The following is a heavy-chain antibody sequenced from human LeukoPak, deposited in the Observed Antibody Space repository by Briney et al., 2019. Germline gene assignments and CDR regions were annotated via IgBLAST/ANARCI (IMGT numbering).Heavy chain of an antibody. J-gene: IGHJ4*02. CDR1: GXXFNTXX. CDR3: ARDGGIVGASDY. CDR2: INSDGRST. D-gene: IGHD1-26*01. Sequence: ASGXXFNTXXXXXXXXXXXXXXVXXSGINSDGRSTSYADSVKGRFTISRDNAKNSLYLQMNSLRAEDTAVYYCARDGGIVGASDYWGQGTLVTVSS. V-gene: IGHV3-74*01.